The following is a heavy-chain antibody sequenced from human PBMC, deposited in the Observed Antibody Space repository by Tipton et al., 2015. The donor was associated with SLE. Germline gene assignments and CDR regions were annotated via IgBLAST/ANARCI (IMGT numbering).Heavy chain of an antibody. CDR2: IYYSGST. D-gene: IGHD5-12*01. CDR3: ARHLSSYHAFDI. Sequence: TLSLTCTVSGGSISSGGYYWSWIRQHPGKGLEWIGYIYYSGSTYYNPSLKSRVTISVDTSKNQFSLKLSSVTAADTAVYYCARHLSSYHAFDIWGQGTMVTVSS. V-gene: IGHV4-31*03. CDR1: GGSISSGGYY. J-gene: IGHJ3*02.